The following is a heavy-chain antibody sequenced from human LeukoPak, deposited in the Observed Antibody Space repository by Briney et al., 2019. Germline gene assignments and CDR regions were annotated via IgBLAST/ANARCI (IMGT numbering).Heavy chain of an antibody. CDR3: ARGREYSSGWTFYYYYYMDV. CDR2: MNPNSGNT. CDR1: GYTFTSYD. D-gene: IGHD6-19*01. Sequence: GASVKVSCKASGYTFTSYDINWVRQATGQGLEWMGWMNPNSGNTGYAQKFQGRVTMTRNTSISTAYMELSSLRSEDTAVYYCARGREYSSGWTFYYYYYMDVWGKGTTVTVSS. J-gene: IGHJ6*03. V-gene: IGHV1-8*01.